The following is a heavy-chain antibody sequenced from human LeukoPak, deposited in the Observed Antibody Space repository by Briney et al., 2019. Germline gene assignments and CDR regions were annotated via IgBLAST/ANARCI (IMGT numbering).Heavy chain of an antibody. CDR2: INPKNGGT. D-gene: IGHD6-13*01. Sequence: ASVRVSFKASGYTFTDYYIHWVRQAPGQGLEWMGWINPKNGGTKYTQKFQGRVTKTRYTSISTAYMELSSLRSDDTAVYYCARVRYTSNWYSFDYWGQGTLVTVSS. V-gene: IGHV1-2*02. CDR1: GYTFTDYY. CDR3: ARVRYTSNWYSFDY. J-gene: IGHJ4*02.